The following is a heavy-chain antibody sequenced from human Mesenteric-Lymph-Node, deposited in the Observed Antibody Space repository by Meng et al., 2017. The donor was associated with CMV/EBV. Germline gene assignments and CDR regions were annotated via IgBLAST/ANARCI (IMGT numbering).Heavy chain of an antibody. CDR2: IRFDGTNK. V-gene: IGHV3-30*02. J-gene: IGHJ3*02. D-gene: IGHD5-24*01. CDR3: AKVGDGYKGDAFDI. Sequence: GESLKISCAASGFTFSSYGMHWVRQAPGKGLEWVAFIRFDGTNKYYADSVKGRFTISRDNSKNTLYLLMNSLRAEDTAVYYCAKVGDGYKGDAFDIWGQGTMVTVSS. CDR1: GFTFSSYG.